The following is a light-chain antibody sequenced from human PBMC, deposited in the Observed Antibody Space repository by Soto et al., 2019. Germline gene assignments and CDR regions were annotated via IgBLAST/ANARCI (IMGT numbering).Light chain of an antibody. CDR3: LQHNSYPFT. V-gene: IGKV1-17*03. CDR2: AAS. Sequence: DIQMTQSPSAMSASVGDRVTITCRASQGIGNYLAWFQQKPGKVPQRLISAASSLQSGVPSRFSGSGSGTEFTLTISGLQPEDLAVYYCLQHNSYPFTFGQGTRLEIK. CDR1: QGIGNY. J-gene: IGKJ5*01.